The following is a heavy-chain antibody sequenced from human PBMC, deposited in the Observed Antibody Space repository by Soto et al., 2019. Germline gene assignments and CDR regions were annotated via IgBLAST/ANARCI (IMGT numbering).Heavy chain of an antibody. D-gene: IGHD1-1*01. CDR1: GYNFAFYW. J-gene: IGHJ3*02. Sequence: PGESLKISCKGSGYNFAFYWIGWVRQMPGKGLEWMGMIYPRDSDTRYSPSFQGQVTISVDKSLSTAYLQWSSLKASDTAMYYCARGWKVAGDAFDIWGHGTMVTVSS. CDR2: IYPRDSDT. CDR3: ARGWKVAGDAFDI. V-gene: IGHV5-51*01.